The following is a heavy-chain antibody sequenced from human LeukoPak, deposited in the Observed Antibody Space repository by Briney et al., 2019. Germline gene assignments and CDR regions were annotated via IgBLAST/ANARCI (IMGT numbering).Heavy chain of an antibody. J-gene: IGHJ4*02. CDR2: IDWDDDK. D-gene: IGHD5-12*01. CDR3: ARGYSGYADFDY. Sequence: SGPALVKPTQTLTLTCTFSGFSLSTRGMRVSWIRQPPGKALERLARIDWDDDKFYSTSLKTRLTISKDTSKNQVVLTMTNMDPVDTATYYCARGYSGYADFDYWRQGTLVTVSS. CDR1: GFSLSTRGMR. V-gene: IGHV2-70*04.